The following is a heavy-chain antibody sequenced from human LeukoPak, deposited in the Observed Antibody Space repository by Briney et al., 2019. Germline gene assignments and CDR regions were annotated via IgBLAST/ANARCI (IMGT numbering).Heavy chain of an antibody. J-gene: IGHJ4*02. CDR3: AKDWPALWSCYYGYYFDY. CDR1: GFIFSTYG. D-gene: IGHD3-3*01. V-gene: IGHV3-33*06. Sequence: PGTSLRLSCAASGFIFSTYGMHWVRQAPGKGLEWVAVVWSGGNNKYYSDSVKGRFTISRDNSKNTVYLQMNSLRAEDTAVYYCAKDWPALWSCYYGYYFDYWGQGTLVTVSS. CDR2: VWSGGNNK.